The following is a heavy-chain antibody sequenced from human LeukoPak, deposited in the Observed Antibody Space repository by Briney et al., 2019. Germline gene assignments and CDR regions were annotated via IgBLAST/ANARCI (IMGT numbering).Heavy chain of an antibody. CDR2: IPYDGSNK. J-gene: IGHJ3*02. D-gene: IGHD3-10*01. CDR1: GFTFSSYG. V-gene: IGHV3-30*18. Sequence: QPGRSLRLSCAAPGFTFSSYGMHWVRQAPGKGLEWVAVIPYDGSNKYYADSVKGRFTISRDNSKNTLYLQMNSLRAEDTAVYYCAKNPGEDDAFDIWGQGTMVTVSS. CDR3: AKNPGEDDAFDI.